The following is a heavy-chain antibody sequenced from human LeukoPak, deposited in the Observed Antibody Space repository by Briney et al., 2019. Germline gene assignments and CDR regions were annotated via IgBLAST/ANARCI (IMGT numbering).Heavy chain of an antibody. Sequence: ASVKVSCKASGYTFTSFGISWLRQAPGQGLEWMGWISAYNGNPDYAQQLQDRVTMTTDTSTNTAYMELRSLKSDDTAVYYCARVGQYCSSASCFDYWGQGTLVRVSS. J-gene: IGHJ4*02. D-gene: IGHD2-2*01. V-gene: IGHV1-18*01. CDR1: GYTFTSFG. CDR3: ARVGQYCSSASCFDY. CDR2: ISAYNGNP.